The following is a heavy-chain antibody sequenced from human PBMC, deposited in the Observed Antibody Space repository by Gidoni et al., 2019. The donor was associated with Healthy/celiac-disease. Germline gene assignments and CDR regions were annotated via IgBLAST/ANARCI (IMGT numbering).Heavy chain of an antibody. Sequence: EVQLVESGGGLVQPGGSLRRSCAASGFTFSSYWMSWVRQAPGKGLEWVANIKQDGSEKYYVDSVKGRFTISRDNAKNSLYLQMNSLRAEDTAVYYCARAYSSGWCPFDYWGQGTLVTVSS. J-gene: IGHJ4*02. CDR2: IKQDGSEK. CDR1: GFTFSSYW. D-gene: IGHD6-19*01. CDR3: ARAYSSGWCPFDY. V-gene: IGHV3-7*03.